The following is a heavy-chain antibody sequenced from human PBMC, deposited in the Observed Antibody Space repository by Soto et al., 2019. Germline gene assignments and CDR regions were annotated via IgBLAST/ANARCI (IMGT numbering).Heavy chain of an antibody. D-gene: IGHD3-10*01. CDR3: ARVYGSGIPDSFHY. V-gene: IGHV3-66*01. CDR2: LYSGGST. Sequence: EVQLVESGGGLVQPGGSLRLSCAASGFTFSGYWMTWVRQAPGKGLEWVSVLYSGGSTYNADSVKGRFTISRDSSKNTVYLQMNSLRAEDTAVYYCARVYGSGIPDSFHYWGRGTLVTVSS. CDR1: GFTFSGYW. J-gene: IGHJ4*02.